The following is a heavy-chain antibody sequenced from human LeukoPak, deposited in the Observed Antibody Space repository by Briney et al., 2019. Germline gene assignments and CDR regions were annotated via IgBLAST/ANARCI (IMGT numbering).Heavy chain of an antibody. CDR3: ATAGDCSSTSCYTWRYYFDY. D-gene: IGHD2-2*02. V-gene: IGHV1-2*02. J-gene: IGHJ4*02. CDR1: GYTFTGYY. Sequence: ASVKVSCKASGYTFTGYYMHWVRQAPGQGLEWMGWINPNSGGTNYAQKFQGRVTMTEDTSTDTAYMELSSLRSEDTAVYYCATAGDCSSTSCYTWRYYFDYWGQGTLVTVSS. CDR2: INPNSGGT.